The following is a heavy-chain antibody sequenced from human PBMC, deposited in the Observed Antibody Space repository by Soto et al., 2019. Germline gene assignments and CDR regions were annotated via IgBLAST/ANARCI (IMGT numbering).Heavy chain of an antibody. V-gene: IGHV1-18*01. D-gene: IGHD3-16*01. J-gene: IGHJ6*02. CDR2: INGYTGNT. Sequence: QVQLVQSGAEVKKPGASVKVSCKASGYTFTSYGLSWVRQAPGQGLEWMGWINGYTGNTNYAQKFQGRVTTTTDTTTNTAYLDLWTLISDDTAVYYGARSWVTVKGGIAVWGQGTTVTVSS. CDR3: ARSWVTVKGGIAV. CDR1: GYTFTSYG.